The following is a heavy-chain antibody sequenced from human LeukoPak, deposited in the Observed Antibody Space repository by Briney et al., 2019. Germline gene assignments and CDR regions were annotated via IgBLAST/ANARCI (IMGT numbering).Heavy chain of an antibody. CDR2: IYYSGST. V-gene: IGHV4-31*03. CDR1: SGSISSGGYY. J-gene: IGHJ3*02. Sequence: SQTLSLTCTVSSGSISSGGYYWSWIRQHPGKGLEWIGYIYYSGSTYHNPSLKSRVTISVDTSKNQFSLKLSSVTAADTAVYYCARNVVVTAPRPGDAFDIWGQGTMVTVSS. D-gene: IGHD2-21*02. CDR3: ARNVVVTAPRPGDAFDI.